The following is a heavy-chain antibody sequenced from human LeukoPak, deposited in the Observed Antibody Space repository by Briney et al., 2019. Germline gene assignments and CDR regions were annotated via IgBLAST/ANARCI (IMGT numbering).Heavy chain of an antibody. V-gene: IGHV3-64*01. Sequence: GGSLRLSCAASGFTFSSYAMHWVRQAPGKGLEYVSAISSNGGSTYYANSVKGRFTISRDNSKNTLYLQMNSLRAEDTAVYYCAKDGLAAAGTQLVATYYFDYWGQGTLVTVSS. CDR3: AKDGLAAAGTQLVATYYFDY. D-gene: IGHD6-13*01. CDR2: ISSNGGST. CDR1: GFTFSSYA. J-gene: IGHJ4*02.